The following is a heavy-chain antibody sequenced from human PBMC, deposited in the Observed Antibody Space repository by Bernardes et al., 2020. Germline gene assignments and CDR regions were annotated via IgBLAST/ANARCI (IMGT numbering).Heavy chain of an antibody. CDR3: AGYDSSGSDAFDI. J-gene: IGHJ3*02. D-gene: IGHD3-22*01. V-gene: IGHV1-69*13. CDR1: GGTFSSYA. CDR2: IIPIFGTA. Sequence: SVKVSCKASGGTFSSYAISWVRQAPGQGLEWMGGIIPIFGTANYAQKFQGRVTITADESTSTAYMELSSLRSEDTAVYYCAGYDSSGSDAFDIWGQGTMVTVSS.